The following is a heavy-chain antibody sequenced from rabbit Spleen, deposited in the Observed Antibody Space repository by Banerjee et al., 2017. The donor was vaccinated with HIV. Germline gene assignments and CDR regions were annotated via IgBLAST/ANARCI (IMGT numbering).Heavy chain of an antibody. Sequence: QSLEESGGGLVKPEGSLTLTCKASGFDLSSYYYVCWVRQAPGKGLEWIACIYAGSSGTTYYATWAKGRFTISKTSSTTVTLQMPSLTAADTATYFCARDTGSSFSTYGMDLWGQGTLVTVS. D-gene: IGHD8-1*01. CDR2: IYAGSSGTT. CDR3: ARDTGSSFSTYGMDL. CDR1: GFDLSSYYY. J-gene: IGHJ6*01. V-gene: IGHV1S40*01.